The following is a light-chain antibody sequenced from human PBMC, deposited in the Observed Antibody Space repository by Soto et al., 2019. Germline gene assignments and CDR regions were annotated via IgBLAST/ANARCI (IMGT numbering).Light chain of an antibody. CDR2: SVN. Sequence: QSALTQPPSVSGSPGHSVTISCTGTSSDVGHYDRVSWYQQPPGTAPKLLIYSVNNRPSGVPDRFSGSKSGNTASLTISGLQAEDEADYYCSSYAGSGTVVFGGGTQLTVL. CDR1: SSDVGHYDR. J-gene: IGLJ2*01. V-gene: IGLV2-18*02. CDR3: SSYAGSGTVV.